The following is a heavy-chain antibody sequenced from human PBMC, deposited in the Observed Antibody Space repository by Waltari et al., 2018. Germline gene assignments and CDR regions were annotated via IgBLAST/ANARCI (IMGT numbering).Heavy chain of an antibody. J-gene: IGHJ4*02. CDR1: GLPMSPTW. D-gene: IGHD2-15*01. V-gene: IGHV4-4*02. Sequence: QVHPQESGPGLVKPSGTLSLTCDVSGLPMSPTWWSWVRQAPGKGLEWIGEVFHNGVTDYNPSLRGRVTISVDTSKNQFSLQMSYVTAADTAVYFCTKNAAYNLDYWGQGTLVTVSS. CDR2: VFHNGVT. CDR3: TKNAAYNLDY.